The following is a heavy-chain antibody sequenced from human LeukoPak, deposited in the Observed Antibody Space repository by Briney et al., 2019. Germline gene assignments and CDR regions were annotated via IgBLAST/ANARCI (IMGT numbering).Heavy chain of an antibody. D-gene: IGHD3-9*01. CDR3: ARIRYFDWLEEPFDY. CDR2: ISSSSSNR. Sequence: PGGSLRLSCAASGFTFSNYNMNWVRQAPGKGLEWVSYISSSSSNRYYADSVKGRFTISRDNAKNSLYLQMNSLRAEDTAVYYCARIRYFDWLEEPFDYWGQGTLVTVS. CDR1: GFTFSNYN. J-gene: IGHJ4*02. V-gene: IGHV3-48*04.